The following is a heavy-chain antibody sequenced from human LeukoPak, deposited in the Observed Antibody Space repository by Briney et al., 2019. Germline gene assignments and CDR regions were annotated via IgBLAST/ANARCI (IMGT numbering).Heavy chain of an antibody. J-gene: IGHJ3*02. CDR2: INPNSGGT. CDR3: ASSRRYYYDSSGPDAFDI. Sequence: ASVKVSCKASGYIFNRFVITWVRQAPGQGLEWMGWINPNSGGTNYAQKFQGRVTMTRDTSISTAYMELSRLRSDDTAVYYCASSRRYYYDSSGPDAFDIWGQGTMVTVSS. V-gene: IGHV1-2*02. CDR1: GYIFNRFV. D-gene: IGHD3-22*01.